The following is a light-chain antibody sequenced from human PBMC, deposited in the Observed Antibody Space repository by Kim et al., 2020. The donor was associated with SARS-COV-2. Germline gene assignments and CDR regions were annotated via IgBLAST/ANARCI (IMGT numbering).Light chain of an antibody. J-gene: IGLJ2*01. V-gene: IGLV3-19*01. Sequence: SSELTQDPAVSVALGQTVRITCQGDSLRSYYASWYQQKPGQAPVLVIYGKNNRPSGIPDRFSGSSSGNTASLTITGAQAEDEADYYCNSRDSSGNHVVFGAGTQLTVL. CDR3: NSRDSSGNHVV. CDR2: GKN. CDR1: SLRSYY.